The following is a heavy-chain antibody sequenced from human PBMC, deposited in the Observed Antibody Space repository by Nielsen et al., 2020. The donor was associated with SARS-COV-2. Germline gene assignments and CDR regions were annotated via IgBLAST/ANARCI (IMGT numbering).Heavy chain of an antibody. CDR3: ARTGIAVAGIDFDY. D-gene: IGHD6-19*01. CDR2: INPNSGGT. V-gene: IGHV1-2*02. CDR1: GYTFTGYY. J-gene: IGHJ4*02. Sequence: ASVKVSCKASGYTFTGYYMHWVRQAPGQGLEWMGWINPNSGGTNYAQKFQGRVTKTRDTSISTAYMELSRLRSDDTAVYYCARTGIAVAGIDFDYWGQGTLVTVSS.